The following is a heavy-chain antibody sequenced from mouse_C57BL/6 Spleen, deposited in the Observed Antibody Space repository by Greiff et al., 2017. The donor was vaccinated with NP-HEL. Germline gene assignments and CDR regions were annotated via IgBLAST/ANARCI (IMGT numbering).Heavy chain of an antibody. J-gene: IGHJ4*01. V-gene: IGHV1-15*01. D-gene: IGHD1-1*01. Sequence: VQLQQSGAELVRPGASVTLSCKASGYTFTDYEMHWVKQTPVHGLEWIGAIDPETGGTAYNQKFKGKAILTADKSSSTAYMELRSLTSEDSAVYYCTRCLLHYAMDYWGQGTSVTVSS. CDR1: GYTFTDYE. CDR2: IDPETGGT. CDR3: TRCLLHYAMDY.